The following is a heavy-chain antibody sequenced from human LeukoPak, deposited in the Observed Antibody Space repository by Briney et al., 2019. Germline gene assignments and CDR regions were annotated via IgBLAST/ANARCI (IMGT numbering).Heavy chain of an antibody. J-gene: IGHJ5*02. CDR3: ARDLGCSSTSCYFHWFEP. Sequence: ASVKVSCKASGGTFSSYAISWVRQAPGQGLEWMGRIIPIFGTANYAQKFQGRVTITTDESTSTAYMELSSLRSDDTAVYYCARDLGCSSTSCYFHWFEPWGQGTLVTVSS. CDR2: IIPIFGTA. CDR1: GGTFSSYA. D-gene: IGHD2-2*01. V-gene: IGHV1-69*05.